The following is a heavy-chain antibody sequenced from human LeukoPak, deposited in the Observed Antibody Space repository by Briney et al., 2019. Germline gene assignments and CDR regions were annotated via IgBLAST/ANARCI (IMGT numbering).Heavy chain of an antibody. V-gene: IGHV4-34*01. D-gene: IGHD6-13*01. CDR2: INHSGST. CDR1: GGSFSGYY. Sequence: SETLSLTCAVYGGSFSGYYWSWIRQPPGKGLEWIGEINHSGSTNYNPSLKSRVTISVDTSKNQFSLKLSSVAAADTAVYYCAGYKYNSSIGYWGQGTLVTVSS. CDR3: AGYKYNSSIGY. J-gene: IGHJ4*02.